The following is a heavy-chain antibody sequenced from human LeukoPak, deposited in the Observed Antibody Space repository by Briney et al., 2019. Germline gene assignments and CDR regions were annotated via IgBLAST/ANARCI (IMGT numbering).Heavy chain of an antibody. V-gene: IGHV3-23*01. J-gene: IGHJ4*02. D-gene: IGHD4-23*01. CDR1: GLIFSNFA. Sequence: GGSLRLSCEVSGLIFSNFAMAWVRQAPGKGLEWVSLITGTSGRTYYAASVKGRFTISRDNSRHTLYLQLNSLGVEDTAFYYCPKPLLIPGNWGPGTLVTVSS. CDR2: ITGTSGRT. CDR3: PKPLLIPGN.